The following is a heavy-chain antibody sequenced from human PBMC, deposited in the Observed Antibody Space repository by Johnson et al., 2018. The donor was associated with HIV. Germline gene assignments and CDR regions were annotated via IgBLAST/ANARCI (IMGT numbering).Heavy chain of an antibody. Sequence: QVQLVESGGGLVQPGGSLRLSCAVSGFTFSYYWMSWIRQAPGKGLEWVSYITGSGTVVYYADSVKGRFTISRDNAKNSLYLQMNSLRADDTAVYYCARGGSDVFDIWGRGTMVTVSS. J-gene: IGHJ3*02. CDR1: GFTFSYYW. CDR2: ITGSGTVV. V-gene: IGHV3-11*04. D-gene: IGHD3-16*01. CDR3: ARGGSDVFDI.